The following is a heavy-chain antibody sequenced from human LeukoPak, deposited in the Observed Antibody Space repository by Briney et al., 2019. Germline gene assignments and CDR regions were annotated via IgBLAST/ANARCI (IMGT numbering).Heavy chain of an antibody. CDR1: GYTLTGYY. J-gene: IGHJ3*02. V-gene: IGHV1-2*02. Sequence: ASVKVSCKAAGYTLTGYYMHWARQAPGQGLEWMGWIDPHSGGTKYAQKFQGRVTMTRDTSISTAYMELSSLRSDDTAVYYSAREYYDTSGRKHAFDIWGQGTMVTVSS. CDR2: IDPHSGGT. CDR3: AREYYDTSGRKHAFDI. D-gene: IGHD3-22*01.